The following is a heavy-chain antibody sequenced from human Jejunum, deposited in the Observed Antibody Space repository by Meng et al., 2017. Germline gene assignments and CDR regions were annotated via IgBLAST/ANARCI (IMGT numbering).Heavy chain of an antibody. CDR3: ANPYSGSQINDY. D-gene: IGHD1-26*01. Sequence: GESLKISCAASGFTFSSYAMNWVRQAPGKGLEWVSAIWSNGRNTYYADSVKGRFTVSRDNSKNTLYLQMNSLRAEDTAVYYCANPYSGSQINDYWGQGTQVTVSS. CDR1: GFTFSSYA. CDR2: IWSNGRNT. J-gene: IGHJ4*01. V-gene: IGHV3-23*01.